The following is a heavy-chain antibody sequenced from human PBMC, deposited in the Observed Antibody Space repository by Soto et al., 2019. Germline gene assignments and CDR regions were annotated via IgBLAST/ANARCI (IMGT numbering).Heavy chain of an antibody. D-gene: IGHD4-17*01. V-gene: IGHV4-39*07. CDR1: GGSISSSSYY. CDR3: ARGQYDYGDYIDY. J-gene: IGHJ4*02. CDR2: IYYSGST. Sequence: SETLSLTCTVSGGSISSSSYYWGWIRQPPGKGLEWIGSIYYSGSTNYNPSLKSRVTISVDTSKNQFSLKLSSVTAADTAVYYCARGQYDYGDYIDYWGQGTLVTVSS.